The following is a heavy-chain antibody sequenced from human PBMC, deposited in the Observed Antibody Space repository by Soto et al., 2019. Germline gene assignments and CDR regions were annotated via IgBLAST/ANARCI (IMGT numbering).Heavy chain of an antibody. V-gene: IGHV3-23*01. CDR1: GFSITDYA. CDR3: AKDGIRKDDY. J-gene: IGHJ4*02. CDR2: ISDSGTKT. Sequence: EVQLLESGGGFIQPGGSLRLSCSASGFSITDYAMSWVRQAPGKGLEWVSSISDSGTKTFYGDSVKGRFAISRDTSKNTVYMQMNKLRAEDTALYSCAKDGIRKDDYWGQGTVVSVSS.